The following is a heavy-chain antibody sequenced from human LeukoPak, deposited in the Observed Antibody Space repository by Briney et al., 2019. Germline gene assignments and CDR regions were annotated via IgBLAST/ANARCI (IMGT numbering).Heavy chain of an antibody. D-gene: IGHD3/OR15-3a*01. CDR3: TRGFLDPYYYYYMDV. Sequence: GASVKVSCKASGGTFSSYAISWVRQAPGQGLEWMGGIIPIFGTANYAQKFQGRVTITADESTSTAYMELSSLRSEDTAVYYCTRGFLDPYYYYYMDVWGKGTTVTISS. CDR2: IIPIFGTA. V-gene: IGHV1-69*13. J-gene: IGHJ6*03. CDR1: GGTFSSYA.